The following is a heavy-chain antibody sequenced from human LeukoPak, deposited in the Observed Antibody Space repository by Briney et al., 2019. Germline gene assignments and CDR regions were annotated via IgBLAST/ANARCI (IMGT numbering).Heavy chain of an antibody. CDR1: SGSIRSGGYY. CDR3: ARGGDGYNSGDY. V-gene: IGHV4-31*03. J-gene: IGHJ4*02. Sequence: SETLSLTCTVSSGSIRSGGYYWRWIRQHPGRGLEWIGYIYYSGSIYYNPSLKSRVTISVDTSKNQFSLKLSSVTAADTAVYYCARGGDGYNSGDYWGQGTLVTVSS. CDR2: IYYSGSI. D-gene: IGHD5-24*01.